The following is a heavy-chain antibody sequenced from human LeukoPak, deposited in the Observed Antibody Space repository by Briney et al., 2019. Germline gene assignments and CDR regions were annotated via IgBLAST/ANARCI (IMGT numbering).Heavy chain of an antibody. CDR1: GGTFSSYT. CDR3: ARGELQTYYYYGMDV. CDR2: IIPILGIA. J-gene: IGHJ6*02. V-gene: IGHV1-69*02. D-gene: IGHD1-26*01. Sequence: SVKVSCKASGGTFSSYTISWVRQAPGQGLEWMGRIIPILGIANYAQKFQGRVTITADKSTSTAYMELSSLRSEDTAVYYCARGELQTYYYYGMDVWGQGTTVTVSS.